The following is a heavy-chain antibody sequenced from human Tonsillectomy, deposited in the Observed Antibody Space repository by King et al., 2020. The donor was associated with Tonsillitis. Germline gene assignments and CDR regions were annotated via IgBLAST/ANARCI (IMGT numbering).Heavy chain of an antibody. CDR3: ARYRGGSAPHYFAY. Sequence: QLQESGPGLVKPSETLSLTCTVSDDSITNYYWNWIRQPPGKGLEWSGHIYYNGRTNYNPSLKSRVTISVDKSKNQFSLDLSSVTGADTAVYYCARYRGGSAPHYFAYWGQGTRVTVSS. CDR1: DDSITNYY. D-gene: IGHD3-16*01. V-gene: IGHV4-59*01. CDR2: IYYNGRT. J-gene: IGHJ4*02.